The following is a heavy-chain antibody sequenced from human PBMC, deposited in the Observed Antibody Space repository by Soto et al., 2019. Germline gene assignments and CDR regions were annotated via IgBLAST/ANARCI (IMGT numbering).Heavy chain of an antibody. CDR3: ARERRGGYYYYMDV. D-gene: IGHD3-16*01. CDR2: MNPNSGNT. V-gene: IGHV1-8*01. CDR1: GYTFTSYD. J-gene: IGHJ6*03. Sequence: GASVKVSCKASGYTFTSYDINWVRQATGQGLEWMGWMNPNSGNTGYAQKFQGRVTMTRNTSISTAYMELSSLRSEDTAVYYCARERRGGYYYYMDVWGKGTTVTVSS.